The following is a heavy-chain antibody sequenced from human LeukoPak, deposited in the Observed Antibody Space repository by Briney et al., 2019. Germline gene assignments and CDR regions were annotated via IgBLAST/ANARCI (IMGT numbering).Heavy chain of an antibody. D-gene: IGHD6-13*01. V-gene: IGHV3-30-3*01. CDR3: ARDWYSSSFSNWFDP. Sequence: GGSLRLSCAASGFTFSSYAMHWVRQAPGKGLEWVAVISYDGSNKYYADSVKGRFTISRDNSKNTLYLQMNSLRAEDTAVYYCARDWYSSSFSNWFDPWGQGTLVTVSS. CDR2: ISYDGSNK. CDR1: GFTFSSYA. J-gene: IGHJ5*02.